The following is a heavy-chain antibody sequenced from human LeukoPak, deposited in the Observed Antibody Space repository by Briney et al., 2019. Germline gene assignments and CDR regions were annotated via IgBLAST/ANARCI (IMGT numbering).Heavy chain of an antibody. CDR2: IYYSGST. CDR1: GGSINSDSYY. D-gene: IGHD6-19*01. CDR3: ASLAVAGLSEGY. J-gene: IGHJ4*02. V-gene: IGHV4-39*01. Sequence: SETLSLTCTVSGGSINSDSYYWAWIRQPPGKGLEWIASIYYSGSTYYNPFLKSRVTISVDTSRNQFSLKLSSVTAADTAVYYCASLAVAGLSEGYWGQGTLVIVSS.